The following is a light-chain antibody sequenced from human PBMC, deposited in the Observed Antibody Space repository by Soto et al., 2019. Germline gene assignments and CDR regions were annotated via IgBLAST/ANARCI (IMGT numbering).Light chain of an antibody. CDR2: LNSDGSH. Sequence: QLVLTQSPSASASLGASVKLTCTLSSGHSSYAIAWHQQQPEKGPRYLMKLNSDGSHSKGDGIPDRFSGSSSGAGCHLTISSLQSEDEADYYCQTWGTAIHDVVFGGGTKLTVL. CDR3: QTWGTAIHDVV. CDR1: SGHSSYA. V-gene: IGLV4-69*01. J-gene: IGLJ2*01.